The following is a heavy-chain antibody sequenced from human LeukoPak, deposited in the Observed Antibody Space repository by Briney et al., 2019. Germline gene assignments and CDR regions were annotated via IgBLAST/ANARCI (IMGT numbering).Heavy chain of an antibody. Sequence: PGGSLRLSCAASGFTFSSYSMNWVRQAPGKGLEWVSYISSSSTIYYADSVKGRFTISRDNAKNSLYLQMNSLRDEDTAVYYCARGQAVAGYWGQGTLVTVSS. CDR3: ARGQAVAGY. J-gene: IGHJ4*02. CDR1: GFTFSSYS. D-gene: IGHD6-19*01. CDR2: ISSSSTI. V-gene: IGHV3-48*02.